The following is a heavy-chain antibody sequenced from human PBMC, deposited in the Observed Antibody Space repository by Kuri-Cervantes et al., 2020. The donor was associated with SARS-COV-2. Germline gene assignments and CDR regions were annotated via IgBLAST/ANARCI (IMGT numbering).Heavy chain of an antibody. V-gene: IGHV4-39*07. D-gene: IGHD2-2*02. CDR2: IYYSGST. J-gene: IGHJ5*02. CDR3: ARGVVVPAAIRGGRWFDP. Sequence: LRLSCTVSGGSISSYYWSWIRQPPGKGLEWIGSIYYSGSTYYNPSLKSRVTISVDTSKNQFSLKLSSVTAADTAVYYCARGVVVPAAIRGGRWFDPWGQGTLVTVSS. CDR1: GGSISSYY.